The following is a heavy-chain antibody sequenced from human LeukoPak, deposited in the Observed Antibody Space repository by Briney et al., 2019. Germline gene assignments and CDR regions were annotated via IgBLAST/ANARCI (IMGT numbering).Heavy chain of an antibody. CDR3: ARGYSGSYFDAFDI. V-gene: IGHV1-18*01. CDR1: CYTFTSYC. CDR2: ISAYNGNK. Sequence: ASVKVSCKNCCYTFTSYCIIGVRQAPGQGLEWMGWISAYNGNKNYAQKLQGRVTMTTDTSTSTAYMELRSLRSDDTAVYYCARGYSGSYFDAFDIWGQGTMVTVSS. J-gene: IGHJ3*02. D-gene: IGHD1-26*01.